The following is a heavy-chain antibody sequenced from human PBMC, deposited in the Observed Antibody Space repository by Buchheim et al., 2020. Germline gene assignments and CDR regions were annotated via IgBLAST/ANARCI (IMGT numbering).Heavy chain of an antibody. D-gene: IGHD5-18*01. CDR3: ARDTAMADYYYYGMDV. V-gene: IGHV3-48*01. CDR1: GFTFSSYS. J-gene: IGHJ6*02. CDR2: ISSSSTI. Sequence: EVQLVESGGGLVQPGGSLRLSCAASGFTFSSYSMNWVRQAPGKGLEWVSYISSSSTIYYADSVKGRFTISRDNAKNSLYLQMNSLRAEDTAVYYCARDTAMADYYYYGMDVWGQGTT.